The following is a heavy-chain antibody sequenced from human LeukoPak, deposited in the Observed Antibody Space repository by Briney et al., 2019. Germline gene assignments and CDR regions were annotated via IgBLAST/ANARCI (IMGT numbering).Heavy chain of an antibody. CDR1: GYTFTSYG. J-gene: IGHJ3*02. CDR3: ASPGRTDAFDI. V-gene: IGHV1-69*10. Sequence: SVKVSCKASGYTFTSYGISWVRQAPGQGLEWMGGIIPILGIANYAQKFQGRVTITADKSTSTAYMELSSLRSEDTAVYYCASPGRTDAFDIWGQGTMVTVSS. CDR2: IIPILGIA.